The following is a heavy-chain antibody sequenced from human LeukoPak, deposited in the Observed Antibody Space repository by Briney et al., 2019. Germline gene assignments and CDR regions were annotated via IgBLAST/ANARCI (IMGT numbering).Heavy chain of an antibody. D-gene: IGHD2-15*01. Sequence: GGSLRLSCSAPGFTFSSYGMNWVRQAPGKGLEWVANINQGGSEKYYVDSVKGRFTISRDNAKNSLYLEMNSLRAEDTATYYCAKDYCRGGNCPLPFFDSWGQGTLVTVSS. CDR2: INQGGSEK. V-gene: IGHV3-7*03. CDR1: GFTFSSYG. CDR3: AKDYCRGGNCPLPFFDS. J-gene: IGHJ4*02.